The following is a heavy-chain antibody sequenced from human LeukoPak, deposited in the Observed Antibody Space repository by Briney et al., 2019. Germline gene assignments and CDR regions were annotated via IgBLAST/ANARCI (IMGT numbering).Heavy chain of an antibody. CDR3: ARETTVTPVLDY. Sequence: GGSLRLSCAASGFTFSSHAIHWVRQAPGKGLEWVAVISYDGSNKYYADSVKGRFTISRDNSKNTLYLQMNSLRAEDTAVYYCARETTVTPVLDYWGQGTLVTVSS. V-gene: IGHV3-30-3*01. D-gene: IGHD4-17*01. J-gene: IGHJ4*02. CDR2: ISYDGSNK. CDR1: GFTFSSHA.